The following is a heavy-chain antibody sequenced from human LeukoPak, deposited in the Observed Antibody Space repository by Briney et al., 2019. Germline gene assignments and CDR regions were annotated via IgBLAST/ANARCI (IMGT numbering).Heavy chain of an antibody. CDR1: GGSFSGYY. Sequence: PSETLSLTCAVYGGSFSGYYWSWIRQPPGKGLEWIGEINHSGSTNYNPSLKSRVTMSVDTSKNQFSLKLSSVTAADTAVYYCARVSSWYGGYYYYMDVWGKGTTVTISS. CDR3: ARVSSWYGGYYYYMDV. V-gene: IGHV4-34*01. J-gene: IGHJ6*03. D-gene: IGHD6-13*01. CDR2: INHSGST.